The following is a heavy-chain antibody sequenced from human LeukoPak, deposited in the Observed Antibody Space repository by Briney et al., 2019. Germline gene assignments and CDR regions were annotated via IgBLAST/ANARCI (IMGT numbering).Heavy chain of an antibody. D-gene: IGHD6-19*01. Sequence: GGSLRLSCAASGFTFSSYAMSWVRQAPGKGLECVSAISSSAGTTYYADSVKGRFTISRDNSKNTLYLQMNSLRADDTAVYYCARDGKSSGWYYWGQGILVTVSS. V-gene: IGHV3-23*01. CDR1: GFTFSSYA. CDR2: ISSSAGTT. CDR3: ARDGKSSGWYY. J-gene: IGHJ4*02.